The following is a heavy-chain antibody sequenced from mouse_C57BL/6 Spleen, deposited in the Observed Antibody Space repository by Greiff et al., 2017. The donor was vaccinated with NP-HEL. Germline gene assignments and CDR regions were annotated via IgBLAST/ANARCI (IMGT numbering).Heavy chain of an antibody. J-gene: IGHJ4*01. D-gene: IGHD4-1*01. Sequence: EVKVVESGGGLVKPGGSLKLSCAASGFTFSSYTMSWVRQTPEKRLEWVATISGGGGNTYYPDSVKGRFTISRDNAKNTLYLQMSSLRSEDTALYYCARHPRTGRDYAMDYWGQGTSVTVSS. V-gene: IGHV5-9*01. CDR1: GFTFSSYT. CDR3: ARHPRTGRDYAMDY. CDR2: ISGGGGNT.